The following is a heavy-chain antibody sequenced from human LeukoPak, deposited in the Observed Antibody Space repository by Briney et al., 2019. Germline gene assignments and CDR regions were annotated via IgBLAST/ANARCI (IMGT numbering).Heavy chain of an antibody. CDR1: GGSFSGYY. V-gene: IGHV4-34*01. D-gene: IGHD3-22*01. CDR3: ARGGLYYYDSSGSLQYFQH. Sequence: SSETLSLTCAVYGGSFSGYYWSWIRQPPGKGLEWIGEINHSGSTNYNPSLKSRVTISVDTSKNQFSLKLSSVTAADTAVYYCARGGLYYYDSSGSLQYFQHWGQGTLVTVSS. J-gene: IGHJ1*01. CDR2: INHSGST.